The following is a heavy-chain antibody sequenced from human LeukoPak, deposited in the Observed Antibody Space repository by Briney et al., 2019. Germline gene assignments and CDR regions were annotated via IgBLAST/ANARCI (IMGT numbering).Heavy chain of an antibody. CDR3: ARRRGMGYCSSTSCYNNWFDP. CDR2: IYHSGST. CDR1: GGSFSGYY. V-gene: IGHV4-34*01. J-gene: IGHJ5*02. Sequence: SETLSLTCAVYGGSFSGYYWSWIRQPPGKGLEWIGSIYHSGSTYYNPSLKSRVTISVDTSKNQFSLKLSSVTAADTAVYYCARRRGMGYCSSTSCYNNWFDPWGQGTLVTVSS. D-gene: IGHD2-2*02.